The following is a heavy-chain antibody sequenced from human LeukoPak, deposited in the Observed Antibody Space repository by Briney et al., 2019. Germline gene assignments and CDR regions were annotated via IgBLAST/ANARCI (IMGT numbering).Heavy chain of an antibody. CDR2: IYHSGTT. J-gene: IGHJ4*02. CDR1: GYSISSGYY. CDR3: ARTPQEYYSDIYFDS. Sequence: PSETLSLTCTVSGYSISSGYYWGWIRQSPGKGLEWIGNIYHSGTTYYNPSLNSRVSISADTSKNQFSLRLRSVTAADTAVYFCARTPQEYYSDIYFDSWGQGTLVTVSS. D-gene: IGHD3-22*01. V-gene: IGHV4-38-2*02.